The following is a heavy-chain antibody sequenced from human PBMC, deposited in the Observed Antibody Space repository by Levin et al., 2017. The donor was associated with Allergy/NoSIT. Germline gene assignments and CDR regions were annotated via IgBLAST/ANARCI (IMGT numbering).Heavy chain of an antibody. CDR3: ARDPSYGSGSYVDY. Sequence: GESLKISCAASGFTFSSYGMHWVRQAPGKGLEWVAVIWYDGSNKYYADSVKGRFTISRDNSKNTLYLQMNSLRAEDTAVYYCARDPSYGSGSYVDYWGQGTLVTVSS. J-gene: IGHJ4*02. CDR1: GFTFSSYG. V-gene: IGHV3-33*01. CDR2: IWYDGSNK. D-gene: IGHD3-10*01.